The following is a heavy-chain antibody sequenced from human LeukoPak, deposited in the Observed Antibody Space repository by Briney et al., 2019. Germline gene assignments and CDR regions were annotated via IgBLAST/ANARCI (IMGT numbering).Heavy chain of an antibody. J-gene: IGHJ4*02. D-gene: IGHD3-22*01. CDR1: GFDFSSNW. CDR3: AKRLRSGGYYYIDY. CDR2: IKGDGIST. Sequence: GGSLRLSCAASGFDFSSNWMHWVRHAPGQGLVWVSRIKGDGISTNYADSVKGRFTISRDNSKNTLYLQMNSLRAEDTAVYYCAKRLRSGGYYYIDYWGQGTLVTVSS. V-gene: IGHV3-74*01.